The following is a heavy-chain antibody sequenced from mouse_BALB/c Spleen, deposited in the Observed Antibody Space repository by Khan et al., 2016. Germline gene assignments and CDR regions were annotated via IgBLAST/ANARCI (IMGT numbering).Heavy chain of an antibody. J-gene: IGHJ4*01. Sequence: QVQLQQSGAELVRPGTSVKMSCKAAGYTFTDYWLNWVKQRPGHGLEWIGDIYLGGGYSNYNEKFKGKAKLTADTSSSTDYMHLSSLTSEDSAIYYCARGVYYGDYVGAMDYWGQGTSVTVSS. V-gene: IGHV1-63*02. D-gene: IGHD2-13*01. CDR2: IYLGGGYS. CDR1: GYTFTDYW. CDR3: ARGVYYGDYVGAMDY.